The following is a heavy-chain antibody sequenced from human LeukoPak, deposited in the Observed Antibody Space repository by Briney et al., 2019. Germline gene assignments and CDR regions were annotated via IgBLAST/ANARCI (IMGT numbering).Heavy chain of an antibody. CDR1: GFTFSDHY. Sequence: PGGSLRLSCAASGFTFSDHYMDWVRQAPGKGLEWVGRTRNKANSYTTEYATSVKGRFTISRDDSKNSLYLQMNSLKTEDTAVYYCAREYSSGWFPYYYYYGMDVWGQGTTVTLSS. J-gene: IGHJ6*02. V-gene: IGHV3-72*01. D-gene: IGHD6-19*01. CDR2: TRNKANSYTT. CDR3: AREYSSGWFPYYYYYGMDV.